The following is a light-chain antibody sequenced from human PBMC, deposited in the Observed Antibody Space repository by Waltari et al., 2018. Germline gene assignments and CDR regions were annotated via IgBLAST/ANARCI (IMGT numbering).Light chain of an antibody. Sequence: EIVLTQSPATLSLSPGEGATLSCRASQSVSSQLVWYQQKRGQAPRLLIYDSSNRATAIPARFSGSGSETDFTLTISCLEPEAFAVYYCQQCNNSPPTFGQGTKVEIK. V-gene: IGKV3-11*01. J-gene: IGKJ1*01. CDR3: QQCNNSPPT. CDR1: QSVSSQ. CDR2: DSS.